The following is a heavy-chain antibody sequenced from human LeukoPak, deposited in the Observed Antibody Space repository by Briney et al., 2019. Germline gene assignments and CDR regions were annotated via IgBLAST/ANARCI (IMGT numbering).Heavy chain of an antibody. J-gene: IGHJ6*03. Sequence: GGSLRLSCAASGFTFSSYGMHWVRQAPGKGLEWVAFIRYDGSNKYYADSVKGRFTTSRDNSKNTLYLQMNSLRAEDTAVYYCAKEGYYDSSGYSYYMDVWGKGTTVTISS. CDR3: AKEGYYDSSGYSYYMDV. CDR1: GFTFSSYG. D-gene: IGHD3-22*01. CDR2: IRYDGSNK. V-gene: IGHV3-30*02.